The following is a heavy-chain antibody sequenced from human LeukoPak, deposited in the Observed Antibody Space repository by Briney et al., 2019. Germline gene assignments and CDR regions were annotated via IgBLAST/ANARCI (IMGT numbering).Heavy chain of an antibody. CDR2: IDPTAGSA. CDR3: AKDFTRTYCSGGTCYPDC. J-gene: IGHJ4*02. CDR1: GFTFSSYA. Sequence: GGSLRLSCAASGFTFSSYAMSWVRQAPGKGLEWVSAIDPTAGSAYYADSVKGRFTISRDNSKNTLYLQMNNLRAEDTAVYYCAKDFTRTYCSGGTCYPDCWGQGTLVTVSS. D-gene: IGHD2-15*01. V-gene: IGHV3-23*01.